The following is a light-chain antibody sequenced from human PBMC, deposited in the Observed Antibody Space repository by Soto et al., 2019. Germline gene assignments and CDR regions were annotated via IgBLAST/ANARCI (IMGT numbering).Light chain of an antibody. CDR2: DTS. CDR1: QSVSSSH. Sequence: EVELTQSPGTLSLSPGERATLSYRASQSVSSSHLAWYQQKRGQAPRLLIYDTSTRATGIPDRFSGSGSGTDFTLTISRLEPEDFAVYHCQQYGASPWTFGQGTKVDI. V-gene: IGKV3-20*01. J-gene: IGKJ1*01. CDR3: QQYGASPWT.